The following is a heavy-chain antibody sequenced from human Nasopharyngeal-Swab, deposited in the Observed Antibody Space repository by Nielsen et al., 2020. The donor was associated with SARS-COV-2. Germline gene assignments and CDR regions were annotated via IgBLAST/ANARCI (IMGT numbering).Heavy chain of an antibody. CDR1: GGSISSGGYY. CDR3: AREKGYYYDSSGYYHNWFDP. Sequence: SETLSLTCTVSGGSISSGGYYWSWIRQHPGKGLEWIGYIYYSGSTYYNPSLKSRVTISVDTSKNQFSLKLSSVTAADTAVYYCAREKGYYYDSSGYYHNWFDPWGQGTLVTVSS. D-gene: IGHD3-22*01. V-gene: IGHV4-31*03. J-gene: IGHJ5*02. CDR2: IYYSGST.